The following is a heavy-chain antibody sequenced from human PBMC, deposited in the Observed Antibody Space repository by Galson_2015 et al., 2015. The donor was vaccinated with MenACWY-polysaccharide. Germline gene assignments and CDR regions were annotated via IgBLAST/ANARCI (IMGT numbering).Heavy chain of an antibody. CDR1: GFTFSSYS. V-gene: IGHV3-21*01. Sequence: SLRLSCAASGFTFSSYSMNWVRQAPGKGLEWVSSISSSSSYIYYADSVKGRFTISRDNAKNSLYLQMNSLRAEDTAVYYCATRDEDNWSYVSAFDIWGQGTMVTVSS. J-gene: IGHJ3*02. D-gene: IGHD1-7*01. CDR2: ISSSSSYI. CDR3: ATRDEDNWSYVSAFDI.